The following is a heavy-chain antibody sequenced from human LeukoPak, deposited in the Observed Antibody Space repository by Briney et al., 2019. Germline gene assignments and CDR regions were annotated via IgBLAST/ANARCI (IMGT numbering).Heavy chain of an antibody. V-gene: IGHV1-69*05. CDR1: GGTFSSYA. J-gene: IGHJ4*02. D-gene: IGHD3-3*01. CDR2: IIPIFGTA. Sequence: SVKVSCKASGGTFSSYAISWVRQAPGQGLEWMGGIIPIFGTANYAQKFQGRVTITTDESTSTAYMELSSLRSEDTAVYYCARVVAALYYDFWSGSYFDYWGQGTLVTVSS. CDR3: ARVVAALYYDFWSGSYFDY.